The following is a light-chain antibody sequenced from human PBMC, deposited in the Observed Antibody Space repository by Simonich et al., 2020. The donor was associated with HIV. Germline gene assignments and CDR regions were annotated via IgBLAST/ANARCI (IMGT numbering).Light chain of an antibody. CDR1: QDISNY. V-gene: IGKV1-33*01. J-gene: IGKJ3*01. CDR2: DVS. Sequence: DIQLSQSPSSLSASVGDRVTNTCQASQDISNYLNRYQQKPGKAPKLLIYDVSNLETGVPSRFSGSGSGTDFTFTISSLQPEDFATYYCQPYNSYPIFTFGPGTKVDIK. CDR3: QPYNSYPIFT.